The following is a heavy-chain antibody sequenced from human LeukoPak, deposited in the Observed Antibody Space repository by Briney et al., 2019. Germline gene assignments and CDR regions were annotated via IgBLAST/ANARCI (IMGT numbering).Heavy chain of an antibody. J-gene: IGHJ4*02. Sequence: GALRLSCAASGFTFSSYSMNRVRQAPGKGLEWVSSISSSSSYIYYADSVKGRFTISRDNAKNSLYLQMNSLRAEDTAVYYCARDLHSYYSDYWGQGTLVTVSS. CDR1: GFTFSSYS. V-gene: IGHV3-21*01. CDR3: ARDLHSYYSDY. CDR2: ISSSSSYI. D-gene: IGHD4-11*01.